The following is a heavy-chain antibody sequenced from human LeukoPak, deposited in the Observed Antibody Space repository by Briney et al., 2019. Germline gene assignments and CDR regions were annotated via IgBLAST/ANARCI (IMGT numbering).Heavy chain of an antibody. CDR1: GGSFSGYY. CDR3: ARKSWYNWFDP. Sequence: KSSETLSLTCAVYGGSFSGYYWSWIRQPPGKGLEWIGEINHSGSTNYNPSLKSRVTISVDTSKNQFSLKLSSVTAADTAVYYCARKSWYNWFDPWGQGTLVTVSS. J-gene: IGHJ5*02. V-gene: IGHV4-34*01. CDR2: INHSGST. D-gene: IGHD6-13*01.